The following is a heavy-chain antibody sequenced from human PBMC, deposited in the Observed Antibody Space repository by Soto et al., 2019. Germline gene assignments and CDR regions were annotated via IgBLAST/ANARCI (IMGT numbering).Heavy chain of an antibody. D-gene: IGHD4-4*01. CDR1: GMSVDDYH. CDR2: LYRGGYI. Sequence: LXLSCKVSGMSVDDYHLTWVRQAPGRGLEWLSILYRGGYIRYRDSVLGRFTISRDTSKNTLYLQMNYLTVEDTATYYCARPDENSFPSGLDVWGQWNTVTVS. J-gene: IGHJ6*02. CDR3: ARPDENSFPSGLDV. V-gene: IGHV3-53*01.